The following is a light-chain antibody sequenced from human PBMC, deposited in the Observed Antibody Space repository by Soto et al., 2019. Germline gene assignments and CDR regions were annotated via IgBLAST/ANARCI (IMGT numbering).Light chain of an antibody. CDR3: QQYDNWPIT. CDR2: GAS. CDR1: QSVSSN. Sequence: IVRTQSPATLSVSPGERATLSCTASQSVSSNLAWYQQKPGQPPRPLIYGASTRATGIRASFSGSGSGTEFTLTISSLQAEDFAIYYFQQYDNWPITFGQGTRLEI. J-gene: IGKJ5*01. V-gene: IGKV3-15*01.